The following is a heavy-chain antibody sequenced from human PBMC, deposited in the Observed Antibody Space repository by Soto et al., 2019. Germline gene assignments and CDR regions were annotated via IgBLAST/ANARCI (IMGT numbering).Heavy chain of an antibody. CDR1: GGTVTYS. Sequence: QVQLVQSGSEVKKPGSSVRVSCRTPGGTVTYSLSWVRQAPGQGLGWMGGIMPIFGTTKYAQKFQDGMTITTDESSNTAYLELSSLKSGNTAIYYCARTSGKDDDLNLWGQATLVTASS. J-gene: IGHJ3*01. CDR2: IMPIFGTT. V-gene: IGHV1-69*01. CDR3: ARTSGKDDDLNL. D-gene: IGHD1-1*01.